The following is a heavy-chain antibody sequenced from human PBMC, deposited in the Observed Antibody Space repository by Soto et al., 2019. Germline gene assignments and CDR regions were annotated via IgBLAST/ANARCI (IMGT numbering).Heavy chain of an antibody. CDR1: GFSVSNAW. J-gene: IGHJ3*01. Sequence: PGGSLRLSCAASGFSVSNAWVSWVRQAPGKGLEWLGQIKSKKDSGTTDYAAPVKGRFIISRDDSENTLYLQMNNLKTEDTAVYYCTTTVLLVYATAPASNFDVWGQGTMVTVSS. CDR2: IKSKKDSGTT. CDR3: TTTVLLVYATAPASNFDV. V-gene: IGHV3-15*01. D-gene: IGHD2-8*01.